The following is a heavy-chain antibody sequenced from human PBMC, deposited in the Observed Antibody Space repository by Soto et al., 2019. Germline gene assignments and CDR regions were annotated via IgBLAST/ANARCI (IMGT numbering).Heavy chain of an antibody. Sequence: QLQLQESGPGLVKPSETLSLTCTVSGGSINSTSYYWGWIRQPPGKGLEWIGSIYYRGSTYYNPSLKSRVTISVDTSKNHFSLKLSSVTAADTALYYCARLLSPLYYGMDVWGQGTSVTVSS. CDR2: IYYRGST. CDR3: ARLLSPLYYGMDV. J-gene: IGHJ6*02. V-gene: IGHV4-39*02. D-gene: IGHD2-15*01. CDR1: GGSINSTSYY.